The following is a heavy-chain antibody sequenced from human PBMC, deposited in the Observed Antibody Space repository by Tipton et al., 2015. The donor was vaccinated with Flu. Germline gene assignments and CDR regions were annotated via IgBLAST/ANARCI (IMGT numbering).Heavy chain of an antibody. CDR3: ARDLGSFNWFDR. V-gene: IGHV4-61*02. CDR2: IYTSGST. D-gene: IGHD2-15*01. J-gene: IGHJ5*02. CDR1: GDSINSSSYY. Sequence: TLSLTCTVSGDSINSSSYYWSWIRQPAGKGLEWIGRIYTSGSTDYNPSLKSRATISVDTSKNQFSLKLSSVTAADTAVYYCARDLGSFNWFDRWGQGTLVTVSS.